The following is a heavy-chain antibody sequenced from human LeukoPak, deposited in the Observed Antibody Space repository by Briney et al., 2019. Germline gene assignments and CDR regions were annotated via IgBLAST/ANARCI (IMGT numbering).Heavy chain of an antibody. CDR2: IYHSGIA. V-gene: IGHV4-38-2*01. Sequence: SQTLSLTCAVSAYSITSGYYWGWIRQPPGKGLEWIGNIYHSGIAYYNPSLKSRVTISVDTSKNQFSLKLSSVPAADTAVYYCARYSCSGGSCYGDYWGQGTLVTVSS. D-gene: IGHD2-15*01. CDR3: ARYSCSGGSCYGDY. CDR1: AYSITSGYY. J-gene: IGHJ4*02.